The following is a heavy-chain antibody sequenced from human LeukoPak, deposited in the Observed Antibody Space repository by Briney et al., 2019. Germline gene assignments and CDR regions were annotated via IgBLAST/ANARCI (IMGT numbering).Heavy chain of an antibody. CDR1: GFPLRSYD. CDR2: IRPSGDNT. V-gene: IGHV3-23*01. D-gene: IGHD6-19*01. Sequence: GGSLRLSCAASGFPLRSYDMTWVRQAPGRGLEWVSSIRPSGDNTYYGDSVKGRFTISRDNSKNTVYLEMNNMRVDDTAVYYCARVAGWHSFDPWGQGTLVTVSS. J-gene: IGHJ5*02. CDR3: ARVAGWHSFDP.